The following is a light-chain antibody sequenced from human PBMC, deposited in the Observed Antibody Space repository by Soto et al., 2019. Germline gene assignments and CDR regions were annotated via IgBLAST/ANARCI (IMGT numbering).Light chain of an antibody. CDR2: AAS. J-gene: IGKJ1*01. CDR1: QDIRDD. Sequence: AIQMTQPPSSLSASVGDRVTMTCRASQDIRDDLSWYQQRPGRAPKLLLFAASRLEGGVPSRFSGSYSGRDFTLTISGLQPDDFATYYCLHYYNYPQTFGQGTTVEV. V-gene: IGKV1-6*01. CDR3: LHYYNYPQT.